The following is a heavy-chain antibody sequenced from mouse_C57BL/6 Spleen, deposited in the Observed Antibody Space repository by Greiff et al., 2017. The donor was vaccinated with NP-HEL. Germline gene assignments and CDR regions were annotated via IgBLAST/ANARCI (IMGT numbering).Heavy chain of an antibody. D-gene: IGHD2-3*01. CDR2: ISSGGDYI. CDR1: GFTFSSYA. V-gene: IGHV5-9-1*02. Sequence: EVQRVESGEGLVKPGGSLKLSCAASGFTFSSYAMSWVRQTPEKRLEWVAYISSGGDYIYYADTVKGRFTISRDNARNTLYLQMSSLKSEDTAMYYCTRDGLLYAMDYWGQGTSVTVSS. J-gene: IGHJ4*01. CDR3: TRDGLLYAMDY.